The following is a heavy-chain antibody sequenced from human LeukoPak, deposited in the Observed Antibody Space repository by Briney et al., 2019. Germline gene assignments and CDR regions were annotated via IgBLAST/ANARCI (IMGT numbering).Heavy chain of an antibody. Sequence: ASVKVSCKASGGTFSSYAISWVRQAPGQGLEWMGWISAYNGNTNYAQKLQGRVTMTTDTSTSTAYMELRSLRSDDTAVYYCARRQGYGSGSTTPDNWFDPWGQGTLVTVSS. J-gene: IGHJ5*02. V-gene: IGHV1-18*01. CDR3: ARRQGYGSGSTTPDNWFDP. D-gene: IGHD3-10*01. CDR1: GGTFSSYA. CDR2: ISAYNGNT.